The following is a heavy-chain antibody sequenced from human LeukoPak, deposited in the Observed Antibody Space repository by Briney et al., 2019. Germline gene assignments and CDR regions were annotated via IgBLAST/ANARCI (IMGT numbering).Heavy chain of an antibody. CDR3: AREPSGYDYFDY. Sequence: ASVKVSCKASGYTFTGYYMHWVRQAPGQGLEWMGWINPNSGGTNYAQKFQGRVTMTRDTSISTAYMELSSLRSEDTAVYYCAREPSGYDYFDYWGQGTLVTVSS. V-gene: IGHV1-2*02. J-gene: IGHJ4*02. D-gene: IGHD5-12*01. CDR2: INPNSGGT. CDR1: GYTFTGYY.